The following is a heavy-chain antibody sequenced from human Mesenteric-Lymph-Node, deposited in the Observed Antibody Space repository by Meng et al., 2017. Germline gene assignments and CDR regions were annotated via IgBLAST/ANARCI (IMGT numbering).Heavy chain of an antibody. CDR1: GFTFSSYG. CDR2: ISYAGSNK. Sequence: QVQLVESGGGVVQPGWSLRLPCTASGFTFSSYGMHWVRQAPGKGLEWVAVISYAGSNKYYADSVKGRFTISKDNSKSTLYLQMNSLRTEDTAVYYCARRGDGSGYYLDSWGQGTLVTVSS. D-gene: IGHD3-22*01. J-gene: IGHJ4*02. V-gene: IGHV3-30*03. CDR3: ARRGDGSGYYLDS.